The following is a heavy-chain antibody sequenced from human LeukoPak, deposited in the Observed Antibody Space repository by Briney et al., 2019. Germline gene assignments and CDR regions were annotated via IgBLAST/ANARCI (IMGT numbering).Heavy chain of an antibody. Sequence: GGSLRLSCAASGFTFSSYSMNWVRQAPGKGLEWVSSISSSSSYIYYADSVKGRFTLSRDNSKNTLYLQMNSLKAEDTAVFYCAKAPMVTRATCYFDYWGQGTLVTVSS. D-gene: IGHD3-10*01. CDR2: ISSSSSYI. V-gene: IGHV3-21*04. CDR1: GFTFSSYS. J-gene: IGHJ4*02. CDR3: AKAPMVTRATCYFDY.